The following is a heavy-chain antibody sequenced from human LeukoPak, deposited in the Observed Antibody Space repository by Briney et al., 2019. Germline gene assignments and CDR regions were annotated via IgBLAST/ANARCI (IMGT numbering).Heavy chain of an antibody. J-gene: IGHJ4*02. CDR3: AKDTRPVGATYDY. V-gene: IGHV3-33*06. Sequence: PGRSLRLSCAASGFTFSGYGMHWVRQAPGKGLGWVAVIWYDGSNKYYADSVKGRFTISRDNSKNTLYLQMNSLRAEDTAVYYCAKDTRPVGATYDYWGQGTLVTVSS. CDR1: GFTFSGYG. CDR2: IWYDGSNK. D-gene: IGHD1-26*01.